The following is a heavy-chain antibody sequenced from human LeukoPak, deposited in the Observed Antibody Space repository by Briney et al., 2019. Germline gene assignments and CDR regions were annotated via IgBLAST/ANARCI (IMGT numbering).Heavy chain of an antibody. CDR1: GFTFSSYW. D-gene: IGHD3-16*01. CDR2: INQDGSEI. V-gene: IGHV3-7*01. CDR3: ASSWASAIDF. J-gene: IGHJ4*02. Sequence: PGGSLRLSCAASGFTFSSYWMSWVRQAPGRGLEWVANINQDGSEIYYVDSVKGRFTVSTDNAKNSLYLQMASLRAEDTAVYYCASSWASAIDFWGQGTLVTVSS.